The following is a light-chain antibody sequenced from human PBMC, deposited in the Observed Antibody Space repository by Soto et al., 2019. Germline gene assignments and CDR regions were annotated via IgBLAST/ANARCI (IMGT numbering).Light chain of an antibody. CDR2: KAS. V-gene: IGKV1-5*03. J-gene: IGKJ1*01. CDR1: QTISSW. Sequence: DNQITKYPSTLSGSVGEGVTITCRASQTISSWLAWYQQKPGKAPKLLIYKASTLKSGVPSRFSGSGSGTEFTLTISSLQPDDFATYYSQHYNSYSGAFGQGTKVDIK. CDR3: QHYNSYSGA.